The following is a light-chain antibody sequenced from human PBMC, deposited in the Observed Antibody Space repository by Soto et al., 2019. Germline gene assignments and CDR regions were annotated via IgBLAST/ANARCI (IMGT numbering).Light chain of an antibody. CDR3: QQYYSIPIT. J-gene: IGKJ5*01. V-gene: IGKV4-1*01. Sequence: DIVMTQSPYSLAVSLGERATIKCKSSQGVLYSSDNKNYLTWYQQKPGQPPKLLIYWASTRESGVPDRFSGSGSGTDFTLTISSLQAEDVAVYYCQQYYSIPITFGQGTRLEIK. CDR2: WAS. CDR1: QGVLYSSDNKNY.